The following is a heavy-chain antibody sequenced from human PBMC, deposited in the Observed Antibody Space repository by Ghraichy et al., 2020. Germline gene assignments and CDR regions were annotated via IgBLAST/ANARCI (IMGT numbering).Heavy chain of an antibody. CDR2: IYYSGST. V-gene: IGHV4-39*01. CDR1: GGSISSSSYY. CDR3: ARLWQQIWFDP. Sequence: SETLSLTCTVSGGSISSSSYYWGWIRQPPGKGLEWIGSIYYSGSTYYNPSLKSRVTISVDTSKNQFSLKLSSVTAADTAVYYCARLWQQIWFDPWGQGTLVTVAS. J-gene: IGHJ5*02. D-gene: IGHD6-13*01.